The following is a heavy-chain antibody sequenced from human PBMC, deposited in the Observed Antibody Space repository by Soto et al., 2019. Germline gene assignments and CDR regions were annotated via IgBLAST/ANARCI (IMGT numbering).Heavy chain of an antibody. D-gene: IGHD2-15*01. Sequence: SETLSLTCTVSGGSISSGDYYWSWIRQPPGKGLEWIGYIYYSGSTDYNPSLKSRVTISVDTSKNQFSLKLSSVTAADTAVYYCAREVVVAATSWFDPWGQGTLVTVSS. CDR2: IYYSGST. J-gene: IGHJ5*02. V-gene: IGHV4-30-4*01. CDR3: AREVVVAATSWFDP. CDR1: GGSISSGDYY.